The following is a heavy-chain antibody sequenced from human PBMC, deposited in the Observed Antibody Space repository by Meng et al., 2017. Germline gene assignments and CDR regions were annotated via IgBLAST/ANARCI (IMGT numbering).Heavy chain of an antibody. Sequence: GGSLRLSCAASGFTFSSYEMNWVRQAPGKGLEWVSYISSSGSTIYYADSVKGRFTISRDNAKNSLYLQMNSLRAEDTAVYYCARVRSMYYDSSGYFDYWGHGNPV. V-gene: IGHV3-48*03. D-gene: IGHD3-22*01. J-gene: IGHJ4*01. CDR1: GFTFSSYE. CDR3: ARVRSMYYDSSGYFDY. CDR2: ISSSGSTI.